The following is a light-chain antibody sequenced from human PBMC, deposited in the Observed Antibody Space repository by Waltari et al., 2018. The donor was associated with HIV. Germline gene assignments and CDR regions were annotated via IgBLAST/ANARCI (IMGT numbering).Light chain of an antibody. J-gene: IGLJ2*01. CDR2: DVD. CDR3: CSKSTIYFGVL. CDR1: SDDIGGSNL. Sequence: QSALTQPASVSGPPGQSITISSTGTSDDIGGSNLVSWFQHHPGKAPRPIFFDVDTRPSGISDLFSGSKSGYTASLTISGLRTEDEADYFCCSKSTIYFGVLFGGGTTLTVL. V-gene: IGLV2-23*02.